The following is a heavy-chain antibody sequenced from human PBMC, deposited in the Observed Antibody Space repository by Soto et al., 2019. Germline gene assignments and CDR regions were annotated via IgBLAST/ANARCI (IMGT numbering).Heavy chain of an antibody. CDR2: ISAYNGNT. V-gene: IGHV1-18*01. CDR1: CFTFTSYG. J-gene: IGHJ6*02. Sequence: ASVKVSCKASCFTFTSYGISWGRQAPGQGLEWMGWISAYNGNTNYAQKLQGRVTMTTDTSTSTAYMELRSLRSDDTAVYYCARVGVQLGYYYYGMDVWGQGTTVTVSS. CDR3: ARVGVQLGYYYYGMDV. D-gene: IGHD1-1*01.